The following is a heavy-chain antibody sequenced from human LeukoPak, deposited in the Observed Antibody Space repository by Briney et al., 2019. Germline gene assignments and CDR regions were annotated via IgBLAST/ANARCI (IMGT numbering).Heavy chain of an antibody. CDR1: GATFTSYW. Sequence: GGSLRLSCTASGATFTSYWMNWVRQAPGKGLEWVAFIRYDGSNKYYADSVKGRFTISRDNSKNTLYLQMNSLRAEDTAVYYCAKVGSGWYGVDYWGQGTLVTVSS. D-gene: IGHD6-19*01. J-gene: IGHJ4*02. CDR3: AKVGSGWYGVDY. CDR2: IRYDGSNK. V-gene: IGHV3-30*02.